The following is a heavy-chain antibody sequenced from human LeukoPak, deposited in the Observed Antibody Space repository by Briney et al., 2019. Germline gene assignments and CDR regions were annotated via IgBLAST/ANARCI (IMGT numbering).Heavy chain of an antibody. CDR3: ARNPGIAAAYYYYYMDV. J-gene: IGHJ6*03. CDR1: GGSISSYY. D-gene: IGHD6-13*01. V-gene: IGHV4-59*01. Sequence: ASETLSLTCTVSGGSISSYYWSWIRQPPGKGLEWIGYIYYSGSTNYNPSLKSRVTISVDTSKNQFSLKLSSVTAADTAVYYCARNPGIAAAYYYYYMDVWGKGTTVTVSS. CDR2: IYYSGST.